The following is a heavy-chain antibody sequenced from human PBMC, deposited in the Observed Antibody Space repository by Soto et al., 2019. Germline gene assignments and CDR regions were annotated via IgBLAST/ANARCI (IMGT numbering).Heavy chain of an antibody. CDR2: IYSGGST. CDR3: ARAPLYGGQAY. D-gene: IGHD4-17*01. Sequence: EVQLVESGGGLVQPGGSLRLSCAASGFTVNSDYMTWVRQAPGKGLEWVSVIYSGGSTYYTDSVKGRFTISRDNSKNTLYLQMNSMRAEDTAEYYCARAPLYGGQAYWGQGTLVTVSS. V-gene: IGHV3-66*01. CDR1: GFTVNSDY. J-gene: IGHJ4*02.